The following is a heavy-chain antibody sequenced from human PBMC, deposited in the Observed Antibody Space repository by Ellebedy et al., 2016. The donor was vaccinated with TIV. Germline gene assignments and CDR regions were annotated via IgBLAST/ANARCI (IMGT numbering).Heavy chain of an antibody. D-gene: IGHD4-23*01. Sequence: PGGSLRLSCAASGFTFSSYGMHWVRQALGKWLEWVAFIRYDGSNKYYADSVKGRFTISRDNSKNTLYLQRNSLRAEDTAVYYCAKAGSMTTVVNDIDYWGQGTLVTVSS. V-gene: IGHV3-30*02. J-gene: IGHJ4*02. CDR2: IRYDGSNK. CDR1: GFTFSSYG. CDR3: AKAGSMTTVVNDIDY.